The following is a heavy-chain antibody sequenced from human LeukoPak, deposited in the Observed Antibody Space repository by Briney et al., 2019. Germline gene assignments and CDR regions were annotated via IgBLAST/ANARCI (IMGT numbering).Heavy chain of an antibody. CDR3: ARGRSVGYFDY. D-gene: IGHD2-2*01. CDR2: INHSGST. Sequence: SETLSLTCAVYGGSFSGYYWSWIRQPPGKGLEWIGEINHSGSTNYNPSLKSRVTISVDTSKNQFSLKLSPVTAADTAVYYCARGRSVGYFDYWGQGTLVTVSS. CDR1: GGSFSGYY. J-gene: IGHJ4*02. V-gene: IGHV4-34*01.